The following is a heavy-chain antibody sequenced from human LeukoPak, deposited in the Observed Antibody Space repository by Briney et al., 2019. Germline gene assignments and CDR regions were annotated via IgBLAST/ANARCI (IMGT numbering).Heavy chain of an antibody. V-gene: IGHV4-34*01. CDR2: VYYSGST. CDR1: GGSFSGYY. Sequence: SETLSLTCAVYGGSFSGYYWSWIRQPPGKGLDWIGSVYYSGSTYYNPALKSRVTISVDTSKNQFSLKLSSVTAADTAVYYCARHRSGWLQSSFDYWGQGTLVTVSS. D-gene: IGHD5-24*01. CDR3: ARHRSGWLQSSFDY. J-gene: IGHJ4*02.